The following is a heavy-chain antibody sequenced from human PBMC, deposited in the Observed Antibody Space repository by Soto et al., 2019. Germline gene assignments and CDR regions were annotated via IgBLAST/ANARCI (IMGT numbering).Heavy chain of an antibody. D-gene: IGHD3-3*01. J-gene: IGHJ3*02. Sequence: ASVKVSCKASGYTFTSYGISWVRQAPGQGLEWMGWISAYNGNTNYAQRLQGRVTMTTDTSTSTAYMELRSLRSDDTAVYYCARSARLRFLEWFLGAFDIWGQGTMVTVSS. CDR1: GYTFTSYG. CDR2: ISAYNGNT. CDR3: ARSARLRFLEWFLGAFDI. V-gene: IGHV1-18*01.